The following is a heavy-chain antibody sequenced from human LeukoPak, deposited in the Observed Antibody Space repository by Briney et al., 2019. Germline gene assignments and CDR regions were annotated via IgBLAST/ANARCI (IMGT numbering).Heavy chain of an antibody. D-gene: IGHD6-19*01. CDR3: AKVTHSSGSYRPPY. Sequence: GGSLRLSCAASGFTFSSYWMSWVRQAPGKGLEWVSAISGSGGSTYYADSVKGRFTISRDNSKNTLYLQMNSLRAEDTAVYYCAKVTHSSGSYRPPYWGQGTLVTVSS. J-gene: IGHJ4*02. CDR1: GFTFSSYW. CDR2: ISGSGGST. V-gene: IGHV3-23*01.